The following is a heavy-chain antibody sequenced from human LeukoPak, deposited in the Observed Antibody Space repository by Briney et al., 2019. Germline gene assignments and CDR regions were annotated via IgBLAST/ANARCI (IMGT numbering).Heavy chain of an antibody. J-gene: IGHJ4*02. D-gene: IGHD3-9*01. V-gene: IGHV3-11*01. CDR3: AKDPYYDILTGYYRENYFDY. Sequence: GGSLRLSCAASGFTFSDYYMSWIRQAPGKGLEWVSYISSSGSTIYYADSVKGRFTISRDNSKNTLYLQMNSLRAEDTAVYYCAKDPYYDILTGYYRENYFDYWGQGTLVTVSS. CDR1: GFTFSDYY. CDR2: ISSSGSTI.